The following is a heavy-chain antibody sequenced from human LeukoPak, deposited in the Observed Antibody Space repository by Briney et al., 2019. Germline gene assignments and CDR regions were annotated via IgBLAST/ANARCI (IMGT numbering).Heavy chain of an antibody. V-gene: IGHV3-69-1*02. CDR2: INTGDIT. D-gene: IGHD2-15*01. J-gene: IGHJ5*02. Sequence: GGSLRLSCAASGFTFDYSAMTWVRQAPEKGLEWVSTINTGDITFYANSVKGRFTISRDNAKNSLYLQMNSLRAEDTAVYYCARGARAGKYCSGGSCIVNWFDPWGQGTLVTVSS. CDR3: ARGARAGKYCSGGSCIVNWFDP. CDR1: GFTFDYSA.